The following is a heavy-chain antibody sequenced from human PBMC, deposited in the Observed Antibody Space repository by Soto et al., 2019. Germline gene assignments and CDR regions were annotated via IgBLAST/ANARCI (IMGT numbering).Heavy chain of an antibody. V-gene: IGHV3-30-3*01. D-gene: IGHD5-18*01. CDR3: ARGGYSYGYSPYYFDY. CDR1: GFTFSSYA. J-gene: IGHJ4*02. Sequence: QVQLVESGGGVVQPGRSLRLSCAASGFTFSSYAMHWVRQAPGKGLEWVAVISYDGSNKYYADSVKGRFTISRDKSKNTLYLQMNSLRAEDTAVYYCARGGYSYGYSPYYFDYRGQGTLVTVSS. CDR2: ISYDGSNK.